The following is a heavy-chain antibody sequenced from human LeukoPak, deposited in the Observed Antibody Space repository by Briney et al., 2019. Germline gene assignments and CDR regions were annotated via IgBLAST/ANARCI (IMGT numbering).Heavy chain of an antibody. J-gene: IGHJ4*02. D-gene: IGHD3-16*01. CDR3: ARVGDYALKD. V-gene: IGHV4-59*12. CDR2: IYYSGST. CDR1: GGSISSYY. Sequence: SETLSLTCTVSGGSISSYYWSWVRQPPGKGLEWIGYIYYSGSTNYNPSLKSRVTISVDTSKNQFSLKLSSVTAADTAVYYCARVGDYALKDWGQGTLVTVSS.